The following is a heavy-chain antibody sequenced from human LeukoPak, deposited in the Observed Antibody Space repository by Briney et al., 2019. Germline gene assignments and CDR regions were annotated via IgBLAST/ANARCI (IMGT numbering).Heavy chain of an antibody. CDR2: INHSGST. V-gene: IGHV4-34*01. D-gene: IGHD6-6*01. CDR3: ARGSWVDSSSSRVSWFDP. Sequence: PSETPSLTCAVYGGSFSGYYWSWIRQPPGKGLEWIGEINHSGSTNYNPSLKSRVTISVDTSKNQFSLKLSSVTAADTAVYYCARGSWVDSSSSRVSWFDPWGQGTLVTVSS. J-gene: IGHJ5*02. CDR1: GGSFSGYY.